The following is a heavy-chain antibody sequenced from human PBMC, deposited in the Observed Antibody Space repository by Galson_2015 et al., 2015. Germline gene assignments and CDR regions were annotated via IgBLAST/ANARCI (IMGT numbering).Heavy chain of an antibody. V-gene: IGHV1-24*01. Sequence: SCKVSGYTLTELSMHWVRQAPGKGLEWMGGFDPEDGETIYAQKFQGRVTMTEDTSTDTAYMELSSLRSEDTAVYYCATMDIVVVPAATNGPYYYYYMDVWCKGTTVTVSS. D-gene: IGHD2-2*03. CDR3: ATMDIVVVPAATNGPYYYYYMDV. CDR2: FDPEDGET. CDR1: GYTLTELS. J-gene: IGHJ6*03.